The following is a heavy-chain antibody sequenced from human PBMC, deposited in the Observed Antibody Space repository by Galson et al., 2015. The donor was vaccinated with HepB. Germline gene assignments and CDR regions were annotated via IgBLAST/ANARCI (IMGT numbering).Heavy chain of an antibody. CDR1: GFTFSNYN. V-gene: IGHV3-21*01. J-gene: IGHJ4*02. D-gene: IGHD7-27*01. CDR2: ISTSSSYI. CDR3: ARDPPLGAPLDY. Sequence: SLRLSCAASGFTFSNYNMIWVRQAPGKGLEWVSSISTSSSYIYYADALKGRFTISRDNAKNSLYLQMNSLRAEDTAVYYCARDPPLGAPLDYWGQGTLVTVSS.